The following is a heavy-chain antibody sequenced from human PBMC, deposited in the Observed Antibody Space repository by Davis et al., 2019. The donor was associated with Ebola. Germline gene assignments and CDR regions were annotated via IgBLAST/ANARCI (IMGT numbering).Heavy chain of an antibody. Sequence: AASVKVSCKASGGTFISYAISWVRQAPGQGLEWMGGIIAIFGTANYAQKFQGRVTITADESTSTAYMELSSLRSEDTAVYYCANPYSSGWYQGYFDYWGQGTLVTVSS. J-gene: IGHJ4*02. CDR2: IIAIFGTA. CDR3: ANPYSSGWYQGYFDY. V-gene: IGHV1-69*13. CDR1: GGTFISYA. D-gene: IGHD6-19*01.